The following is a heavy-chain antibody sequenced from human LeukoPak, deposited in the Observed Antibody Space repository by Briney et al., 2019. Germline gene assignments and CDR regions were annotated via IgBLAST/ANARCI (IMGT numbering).Heavy chain of an antibody. D-gene: IGHD6-13*01. J-gene: IGHJ4*02. CDR1: GFTVSSNY. V-gene: IGHV3-66*01. Sequence: GGSLRLSCVASGFTVSSNYMSWVRQAPGKGLEWVSVIYSGGSTYYADSVKGRFTISRDNSKNTLYLQMNSLRAEDTAVYYCAREGYSSSSAFDYGGQGTLVTVSS. CDR3: AREGYSSSSAFDY. CDR2: IYSGGST.